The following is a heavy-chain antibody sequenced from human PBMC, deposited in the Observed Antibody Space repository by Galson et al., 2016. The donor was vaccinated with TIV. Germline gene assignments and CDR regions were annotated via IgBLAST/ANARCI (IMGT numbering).Heavy chain of an antibody. CDR3: ARDKSRRGCFDP. CDR1: GDSINNYF. Sequence: SETLSLTCTVSGDSINNYFWNWFRQSPGRGLEWIGDIYHSGTTYYNPSLKSRVTISLDTSKNQFSLKLYSVTAADTAVYYCARDKSRRGCFDPWGQGSLVTVSS. J-gene: IGHJ5*02. V-gene: IGHV4-59*01. CDR2: IYHSGTT.